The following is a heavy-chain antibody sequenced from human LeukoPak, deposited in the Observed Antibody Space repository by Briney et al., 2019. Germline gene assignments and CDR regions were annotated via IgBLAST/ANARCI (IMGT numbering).Heavy chain of an antibody. J-gene: IGHJ4*02. CDR1: GFTFDDYT. V-gene: IGHV3-43*01. CDR3: AKELGYCSSTSCYDFDY. D-gene: IGHD2-2*01. Sequence: PGGSLRLSCAASGFTFDDYTMHWVRQAPGKGLEWVSLISWDGGSTYYADSVKGRFTISRDNSENSLYLQMNSLRTEDTALYYCAKELGYCSSTSCYDFDYWGQGTLVTVSS. CDR2: ISWDGGST.